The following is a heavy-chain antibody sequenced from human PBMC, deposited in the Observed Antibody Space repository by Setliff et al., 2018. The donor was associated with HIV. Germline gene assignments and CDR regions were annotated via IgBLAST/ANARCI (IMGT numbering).Heavy chain of an antibody. Sequence: SETLSLTCAVYGGSFSGYYWSWIRQPPGKGLEWIGEINHSGSTNYNPSLKSRVTISVDTSKNQFSLNLHSVTAADTAVYYCARLGYSGSLVGAFDIWGQGAMVTVSS. D-gene: IGHD1-26*01. J-gene: IGHJ3*02. CDR2: INHSGST. CDR1: GGSFSGYY. CDR3: ARLGYSGSLVGAFDI. V-gene: IGHV4-34*01.